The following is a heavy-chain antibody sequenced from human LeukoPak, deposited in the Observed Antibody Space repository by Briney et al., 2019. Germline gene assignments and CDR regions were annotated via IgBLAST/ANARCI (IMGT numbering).Heavy chain of an antibody. CDR3: ARGRIYSSGYPRMGMDV. CDR1: GVSFSGYY. D-gene: IGHD3-22*01. CDR2: INHSGST. J-gene: IGHJ6*02. V-gene: IGHV4-34*01. Sequence: SETLSLTCAVYGVSFSGYYWSWIRQPPGKGLEWIGEINHSGSTNYNPSLKSRVTISVDTSKNQFSLKLSSVTAADTAVYYCARGRIYSSGYPRMGMDVWGQGTTVTVSS.